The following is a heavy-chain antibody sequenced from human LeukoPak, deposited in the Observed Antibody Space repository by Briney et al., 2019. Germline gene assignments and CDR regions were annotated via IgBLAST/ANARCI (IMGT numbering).Heavy chain of an antibody. CDR3: ANSNYDFWSGYYSY. D-gene: IGHD3-3*01. Sequence: PGGSLRLSCAASGFTFSSYAMSWVRQAPGKGLEWVSAISGSGGSTYYADSVKGRFTISRDNSKNTLYLQMNSLRAEDTAVYYCANSNYDFWSGYYSYWGQGTLVTVSS. CDR2: ISGSGGST. J-gene: IGHJ4*02. V-gene: IGHV3-23*01. CDR1: GFTFSSYA.